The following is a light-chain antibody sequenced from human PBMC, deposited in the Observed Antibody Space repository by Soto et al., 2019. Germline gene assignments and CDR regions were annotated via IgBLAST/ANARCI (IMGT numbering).Light chain of an antibody. CDR3: QQYDSYSLT. Sequence: DLPITHSPSPPSASVGDRVPLTCRASQSFGGWLAWYQQKPGKAPNLLIYDASSLKSGVPSRFSGSGSGPEFTLTISSLQPDDFATYYCQQYDSYSLTFGQGTKVDIK. V-gene: IGKV1-5*01. CDR1: QSFGGW. J-gene: IGKJ1*01. CDR2: DAS.